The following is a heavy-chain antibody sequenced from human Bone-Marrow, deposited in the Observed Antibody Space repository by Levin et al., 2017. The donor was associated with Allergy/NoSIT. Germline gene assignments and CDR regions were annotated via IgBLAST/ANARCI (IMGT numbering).Heavy chain of an antibody. CDR1: GGSISSGGYS. Sequence: SETLSLTCAVSGGSISSGGYSWSWIRQPPGKGLEWIGYIYHSGSTYYNPSLKSRVTISVDRSKNQFSLKLSSVTAADTAVYYCARGPPRRITMVRGVFDYWGQGTLVTVSS. J-gene: IGHJ4*02. CDR2: IYHSGST. D-gene: IGHD3-10*01. V-gene: IGHV4-30-2*01. CDR3: ARGPPRRITMVRGVFDY.